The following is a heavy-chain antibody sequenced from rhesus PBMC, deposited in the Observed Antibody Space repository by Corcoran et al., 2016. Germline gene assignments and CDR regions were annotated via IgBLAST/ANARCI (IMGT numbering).Heavy chain of an antibody. J-gene: IGHJ4*01. D-gene: IGHD3-3*01. Sequence: EVQLVESGGGLVQPGGSLRLSCAASGFTFSSYGMSWVRQAPGKGLEWVSSISRASSYIYYADSVKGRFTISRDNAKNSLSLQMNSLRAEDTAVYYCTRSQNNIWTGMYFDYWGQGVLVTVSS. CDR3: TRSQNNIWTGMYFDY. CDR1: GFTFSSYG. V-gene: IGHV3S16*01. CDR2: ISRASSYI.